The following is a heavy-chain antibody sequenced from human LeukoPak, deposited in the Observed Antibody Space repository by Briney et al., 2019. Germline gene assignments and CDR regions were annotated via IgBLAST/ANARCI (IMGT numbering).Heavy chain of an antibody. CDR2: IYPRGST. Sequence: SETLSLTCAVSGGSISSGSYSWSWIRQPPGKGLEWIGYIYPRGSTYYNPSLKSRVILSLDKSANQFSLNLSSVTAADTAVYYCARDSIGGAVAGTSHDWGQGTLVSVSS. D-gene: IGHD6-19*01. J-gene: IGHJ4*02. CDR3: ARDSIGGAVAGTSHD. V-gene: IGHV4-30-2*01. CDR1: GGSISSGSYS.